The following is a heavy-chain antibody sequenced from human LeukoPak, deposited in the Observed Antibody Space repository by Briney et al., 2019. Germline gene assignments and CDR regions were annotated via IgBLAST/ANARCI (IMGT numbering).Heavy chain of an antibody. CDR3: AREVYSYGSRWFDP. CDR1: GFTFSSYG. J-gene: IGHJ5*02. D-gene: IGHD5-18*01. Sequence: GGSLRLSCAASGFTFSSYGMHWVRQAPGKGLEWVAVISYDGSNKYYADSVKGRFTISRDNSKITLYLQMNSLRAEDTAVYYCAREVYSYGSRWFDPWGQGTLVTVSS. CDR2: ISYDGSNK. V-gene: IGHV3-30*03.